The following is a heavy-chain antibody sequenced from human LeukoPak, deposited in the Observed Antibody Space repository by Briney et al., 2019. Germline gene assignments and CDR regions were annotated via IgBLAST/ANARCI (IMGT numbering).Heavy chain of an antibody. CDR2: IYHSGST. Sequence: PSETLSLTRTVSGYSISSGYYWGWIRQPPGKGLEWIGSIYHSGSTNYNPSLKSRVTISVDTSKNQFSLKLSSVTAADTAVYYCARGYCSGGSCERRDAFDIWGQGTMVTVSS. D-gene: IGHD2-15*01. CDR1: GYSISSGYY. V-gene: IGHV4-38-2*02. J-gene: IGHJ3*02. CDR3: ARGYCSGGSCERRDAFDI.